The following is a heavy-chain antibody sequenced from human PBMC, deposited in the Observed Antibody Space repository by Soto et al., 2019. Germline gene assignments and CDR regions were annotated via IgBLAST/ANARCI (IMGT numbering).Heavy chain of an antibody. D-gene: IGHD1-26*01. CDR1: GGSFSGYY. Sequence: QVQLQQWGAGLLKPSETLSLTCAVYGGSFSGYYWSWIRQPPGKGLEWIGEINHSGSTNYNPSLKSRVTIPVDTSKNQFSLKLSSVTAADTAVYYCASFGGSIRYFDYGGQGTLVTFSS. V-gene: IGHV4-34*01. CDR3: ASFGGSIRYFDY. J-gene: IGHJ4*02. CDR2: INHSGST.